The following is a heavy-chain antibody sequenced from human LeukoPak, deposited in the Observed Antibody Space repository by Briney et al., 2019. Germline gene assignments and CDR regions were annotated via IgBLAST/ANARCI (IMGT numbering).Heavy chain of an antibody. V-gene: IGHV3-73*01. CDR2: IRSKANSYAS. CDR3: TRHNVDRPY. Sequence: PGGSLRLSCAASGFTFRGSAMHWVRQASGKGLEWVCRIRSKANSYASAYAASGQCRFTISSDDSTHTAHLQMHSVNAEAAAVYYCTRHNVDRPYWGQGTLVTVSS. J-gene: IGHJ4*02. D-gene: IGHD3-22*01. CDR1: GFTFRGSA.